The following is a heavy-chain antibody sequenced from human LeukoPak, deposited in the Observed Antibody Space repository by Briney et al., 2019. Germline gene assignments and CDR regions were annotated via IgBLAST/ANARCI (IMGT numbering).Heavy chain of an antibody. CDR3: AQLVPRSYYYMDV. CDR2: IRYDGGNK. V-gene: IGHV3-30*02. D-gene: IGHD6-13*01. Sequence: GGSLRLSCAASGFTFSSYGMHWVRQAPGKGLEWVAFIRYDGGNKYYADSVKGRFTISRDNSKNTLYLQMNSLRAEDTAVYYCAQLVPRSYYYMDVWGKGTTVTISS. CDR1: GFTFSSYG. J-gene: IGHJ6*03.